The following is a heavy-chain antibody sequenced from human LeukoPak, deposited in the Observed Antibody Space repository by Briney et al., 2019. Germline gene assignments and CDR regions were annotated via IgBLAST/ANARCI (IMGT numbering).Heavy chain of an antibody. J-gene: IGHJ4*02. Sequence: PGGSLRLSCAASGFTFSSYAMHWVRQAPGKGLEWVSAISGSGGSTYYADSVKGRFTISRDNSKNTLYLQMNSLRAEDTAVYYCAKVAAAGTLLAGGPYYFDYWGQGTLVTVSS. D-gene: IGHD6-13*01. V-gene: IGHV3-23*01. CDR3: AKVAAAGTLLAGGPYYFDY. CDR2: ISGSGGST. CDR1: GFTFSSYA.